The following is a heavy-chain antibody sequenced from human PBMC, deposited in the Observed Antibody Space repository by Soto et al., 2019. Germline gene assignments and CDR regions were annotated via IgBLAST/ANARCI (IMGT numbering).Heavy chain of an antibody. CDR3: ARDPVERITIFGVVIPQKDYYYGMDV. J-gene: IGHJ6*02. CDR2: ISAYNGNT. CDR1: GYTFTSYG. Sequence: ASVKVSCKASGYTFTSYGISWVRQALGQGLEWMGWISAYNGNTNYAQKLQGRVTMTTDTSTSTAYMELRSLRSDDTAVYYCARDPVERITIFGVVIPQKDYYYGMDVWGQGTTVTVSS. V-gene: IGHV1-18*04. D-gene: IGHD3-3*01.